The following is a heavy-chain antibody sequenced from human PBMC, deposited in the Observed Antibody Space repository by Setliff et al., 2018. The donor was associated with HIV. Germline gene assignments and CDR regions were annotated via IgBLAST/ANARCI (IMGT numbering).Heavy chain of an antibody. CDR1: GYTLTNYA. CDR2: INAGNVNT. V-gene: IGHV1-3*01. CDR3: TRVMGATTGFHDY. Sequence: WASVKVSCKASGYTLTNYAMHWVRQAPGQRLEWMGCINAGNVNTKYSQNFQGRVTITKDTSASTVYMELSSLRSEDTALYYCTRVMGATTGFHDYWGQGTLVTVSS. D-gene: IGHD1-26*01. J-gene: IGHJ4*02.